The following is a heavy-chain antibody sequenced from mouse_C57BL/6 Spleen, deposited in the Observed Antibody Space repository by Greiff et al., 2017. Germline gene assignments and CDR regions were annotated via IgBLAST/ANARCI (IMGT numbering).Heavy chain of an antibody. J-gene: IGHJ2*01. CDR3: ERCYDGYSAYFDY. CDR1: GYTFTSYW. CDR2: INPSSGYT. V-gene: IGHV1-7*01. D-gene: IGHD2-3*01. Sequence: VQLQQSGAELAKPGASVKLSCKASGYTFTSYWMHWVKQRPGQGLEWIGYINPSSGYTKYNQKFKDKATLTADKSSSTAYMQLSSLTYEDSAVYYCERCYDGYSAYFDYWGQGTTLTVSS.